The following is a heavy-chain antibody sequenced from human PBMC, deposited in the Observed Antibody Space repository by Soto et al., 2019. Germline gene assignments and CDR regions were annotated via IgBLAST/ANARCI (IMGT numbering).Heavy chain of an antibody. Sequence: PGGSLRLSCAASGFIFNNFPMSWVRQAPGKGLEWVSTLGGGGTIYDASSVKGRFTISGDNSKNTLYLQMNSLRVEDTAVYYCAKAPYCGGGICYSDWFFDLWGRGTRVTVSS. CDR2: LGGGGTI. J-gene: IGHJ2*01. D-gene: IGHD2-15*01. CDR1: GFIFNNFP. V-gene: IGHV3-23*01. CDR3: AKAPYCGGGICYSDWFFDL.